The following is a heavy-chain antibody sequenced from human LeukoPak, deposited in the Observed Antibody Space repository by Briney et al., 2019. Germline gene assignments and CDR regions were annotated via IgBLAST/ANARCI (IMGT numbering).Heavy chain of an antibody. V-gene: IGHV1-2*04. CDR3: AREVGKLVAALGY. CDR1: GYTFTGYY. J-gene: IGHJ4*02. CDR2: INPNSGGT. D-gene: IGHD2-21*01. Sequence: GASVKVSCKASGYTFTGYYMHWVRQAPGQGLEWMGWINPNSGGTNYAQKFQGWVTMTRDTSISTAYIELSRLRSDDTAVYYCAREVGKLVAALGYWGQGTLVTVSS.